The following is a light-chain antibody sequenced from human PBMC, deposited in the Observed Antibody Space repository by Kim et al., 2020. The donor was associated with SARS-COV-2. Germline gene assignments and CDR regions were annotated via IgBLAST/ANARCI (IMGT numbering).Light chain of an antibody. J-gene: IGLJ2*01. CDR3: QVWDSSSDHPL. V-gene: IGLV3-21*04. CDR1: NIGSKS. CDR2: YDS. Sequence: PGKTARITCGGNNIGSKSVHWYQQKPGQAPVLVIYYDSDRPSGIPERFSGSNSGNTATLTISRVEAGDEADYYCQVWDSSSDHPLFGGGTQLTVL.